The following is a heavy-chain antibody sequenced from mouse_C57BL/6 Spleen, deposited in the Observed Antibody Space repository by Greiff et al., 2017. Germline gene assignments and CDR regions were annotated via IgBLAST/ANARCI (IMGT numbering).Heavy chain of an antibody. Sequence: EVQLQESGPGLVKPSQSLSLTCSVTGYSITSGYYWNWIRQFPGNKLEWMGYISYDGSNNYNPSLKNRISITRDTSKNQFFLKLNSVTTEDTATYYCARDLGYYSKDYAMDYWGQGTSVTVSS. J-gene: IGHJ4*01. CDR1: GYSITSGYY. CDR2: ISYDGSN. D-gene: IGHD2-5*01. V-gene: IGHV3-6*01. CDR3: ARDLGYYSKDYAMDY.